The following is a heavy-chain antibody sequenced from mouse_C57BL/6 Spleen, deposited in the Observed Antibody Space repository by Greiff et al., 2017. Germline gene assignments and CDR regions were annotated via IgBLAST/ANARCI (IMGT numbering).Heavy chain of an antibody. D-gene: IGHD1-1*01. CDR2: IYPGDGDT. CDR1: GYAFSSSW. J-gene: IGHJ3*01. Sequence: VQLQQSGPELVKPGASVKISCKASGYAFSSSWMNWVKQRPGKGLEWIGRIYPGDGDTNYNGKFKGKATLTADKSSSTAYMQRSSLTSEDSAVYFCARDYYGSSWGQGTLVTVSA. V-gene: IGHV1-82*01. CDR3: ARDYYGSS.